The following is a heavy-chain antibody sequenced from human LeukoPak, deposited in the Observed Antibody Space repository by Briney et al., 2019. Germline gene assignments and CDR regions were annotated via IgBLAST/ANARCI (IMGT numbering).Heavy chain of an antibody. V-gene: IGHV4-4*02. Sequence: SGTLSLTCAVSGGSISSSNWWSWVRQPPGKGLEWIGEIYHSGSTNYNPSLKSRVTISVDKSKNQFSLKLSSVTAADTAVYYCASLGSAAGSFNWFDPWGQGTLVTVSS. CDR3: ASLGSAAGSFNWFDP. CDR1: GGSISSSNW. J-gene: IGHJ5*02. D-gene: IGHD6-13*01. CDR2: IYHSGST.